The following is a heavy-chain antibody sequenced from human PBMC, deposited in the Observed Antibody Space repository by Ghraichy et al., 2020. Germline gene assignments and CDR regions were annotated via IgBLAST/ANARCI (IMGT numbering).Heavy chain of an antibody. D-gene: IGHD5/OR15-5a*01. V-gene: IGHV3-20*01. CDR2: ITWHGGDK. J-gene: IGHJ6*02. CDR3: ARVQSVYDLGTFHDYVDL. Sequence: GGSLRLSCAASGFTFDDPGMTWVRQRPGKGLEWVSDITWHGGDKGHADSVRGRFTISRDNAKNSLYLQMDSLRVDDTAAYDCARVQSVYDLGTFHDYVDLWGQGTTVIVSS. CDR1: GFTFDDPG.